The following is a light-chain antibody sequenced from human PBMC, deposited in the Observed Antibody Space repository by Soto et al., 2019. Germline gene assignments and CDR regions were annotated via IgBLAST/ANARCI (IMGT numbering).Light chain of an antibody. Sequence: QSALTQPASVSGSPGQSITISCTGTSSDVGSYNLVSWYQQHPGKAPKLIIYEGSKRPSGVSNRFSGSKSGNTASLTISGLHAEDEADYYCCSYAGSSTLFGGGTKLTVL. CDR1: SSDVGSYNL. CDR2: EGS. CDR3: CSYAGSSTL. V-gene: IGLV2-23*01. J-gene: IGLJ2*01.